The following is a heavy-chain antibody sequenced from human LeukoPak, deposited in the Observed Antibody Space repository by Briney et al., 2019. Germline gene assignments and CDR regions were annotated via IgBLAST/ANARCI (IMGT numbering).Heavy chain of an antibody. CDR3: VYSGSYRFDY. V-gene: IGHV3-74*01. CDR2: ISPDGRTT. J-gene: IGHJ4*02. D-gene: IGHD1-26*01. CDR1: GFTFSNNW. Sequence: GGSLRLSCAASGFTFSNNWMHWVRQAPGKGLVWVSRISPDGRTTTYADSVKGRFTISRDNARNTLYLQLNSLRADDTAVYYCVYSGSYRFDYWGQGSLVTVSS.